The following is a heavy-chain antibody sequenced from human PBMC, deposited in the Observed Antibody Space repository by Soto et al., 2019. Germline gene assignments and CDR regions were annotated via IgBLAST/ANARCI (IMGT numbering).Heavy chain of an antibody. CDR2: IKSKTDGGTT. J-gene: IGHJ5*02. D-gene: IGHD4-17*01. V-gene: IGHV3-15*01. Sequence: GGSLRLSCAASGFTFSNAWMSWVRQAPGKGLEWVGRIKSKTDGGTTDYAAPVKGRFTISRDDSKNTLYLQMNSLKTEDTAVYYCTTEAVVDYGDYITNWFDPWGQGTMGTVSS. CDR3: TTEAVVDYGDYITNWFDP. CDR1: GFTFSNAW.